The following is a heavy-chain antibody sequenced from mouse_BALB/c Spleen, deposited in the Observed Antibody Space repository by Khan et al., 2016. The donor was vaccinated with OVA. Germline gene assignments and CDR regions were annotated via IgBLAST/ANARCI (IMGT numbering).Heavy chain of an antibody. D-gene: IGHD2-4*01. V-gene: IGHV2-6-4*01. J-gene: IGHJ3*01. CDR2: IWGGGST. Sequence: QVQLKQSGPGLVAPSQSLSITCTVSGFSLSRYSVHWVRQPPGKGLEWLGMIWGGGSTDNNSAPIPRLSISKDNSKSQVFLKMNSLQTDDTAMYYCARRVYYDYDGFAYWGQGTLVTVSA. CDR1: GFSLSRYS. CDR3: ARRVYYDYDGFAY.